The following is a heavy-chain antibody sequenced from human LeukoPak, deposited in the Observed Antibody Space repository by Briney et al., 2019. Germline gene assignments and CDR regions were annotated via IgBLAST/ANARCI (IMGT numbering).Heavy chain of an antibody. CDR1: GYSFTSHW. Sequence: GESLKISCKGSGYSFTSHWIGWVRQVPGKGLEWMGIVNPDDSDTIYSPSFQGQVTISADESITTAYLQWSSLKASDTAMYYCARLRWPRGGRSSFDYWGQGALVTVSS. V-gene: IGHV5-51*01. D-gene: IGHD3-10*01. J-gene: IGHJ4*02. CDR3: ARLRWPRGGRSSFDY. CDR2: VNPDDSDT.